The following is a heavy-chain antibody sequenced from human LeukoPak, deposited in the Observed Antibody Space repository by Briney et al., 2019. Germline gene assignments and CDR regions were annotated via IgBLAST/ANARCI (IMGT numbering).Heavy chain of an antibody. J-gene: IGHJ3*02. V-gene: IGHV3-53*01. CDR2: IYSGGST. CDR3: ARGGSYLSAFDI. CDR1: GFSVSTNY. D-gene: IGHD1-26*01. Sequence: PGGSLRLSCVPSGFSVSTNYMSWVRQAPGKGLEWVSIIYSGGSTFYADSVKGRFTISRDNSKNTLYLQMNSLRAEDTAVYYCARGGSYLSAFDIWGQGTMVTVSS.